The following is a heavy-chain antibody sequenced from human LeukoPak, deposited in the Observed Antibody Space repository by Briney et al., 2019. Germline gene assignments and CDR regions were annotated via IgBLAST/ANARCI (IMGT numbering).Heavy chain of an antibody. CDR3: ARAVPAVNAGNYYYYYYMDV. V-gene: IGHV4-30-2*01. CDR2: IYHSGST. CDR1: GGSISSGDYY. D-gene: IGHD2-2*01. J-gene: IGHJ6*03. Sequence: PSQTLSLTCTVSGGSISSGDYYWSWIRQPPGKGLEWIGYIYHSGSTYYNPSLKSRVTISVDRSKNQFSLKLSSVTAADTAVYYCARAVPAVNAGNYYYYYYMDVWGKGTTVTVPS.